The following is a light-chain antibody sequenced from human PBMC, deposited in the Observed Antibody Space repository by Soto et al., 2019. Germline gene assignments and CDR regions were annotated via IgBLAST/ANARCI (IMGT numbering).Light chain of an antibody. CDR1: SFNIGSNT. CDR2: SNS. J-gene: IGLJ2*01. CDR3: SSYTTSTTVI. V-gene: IGLV1-44*01. Sequence: QSVLTQPPSASGTPGQRVTISCSGSSFNIGSNTVNWYQQLPGTAPKLLIYSNSQRPSGVPDRFSGSKSGTAASLAISGLQSEDEADYYCSSYTTSTTVIFGGGTKLTVL.